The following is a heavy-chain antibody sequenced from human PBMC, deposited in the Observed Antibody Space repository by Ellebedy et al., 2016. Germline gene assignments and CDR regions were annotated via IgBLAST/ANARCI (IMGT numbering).Heavy chain of an antibody. CDR3: ARTMCLAGRGRDV. V-gene: IGHV2-70*01. D-gene: IGHD3-16*01. CDR1: GFALSTPGMC. CDR2: LSSFVDQ. Sequence: SGPTLVKPTQTLTLTCTFSGFALSTPGMCVSCIRHPPSTALHWLSLLSSFVDQYFPTSLKTRLTISKHTSKNQVVLTMTNMDPVDTGTYFCARTMCLAGRGRDVWGQGTTVTVSS. J-gene: IGHJ6*02.